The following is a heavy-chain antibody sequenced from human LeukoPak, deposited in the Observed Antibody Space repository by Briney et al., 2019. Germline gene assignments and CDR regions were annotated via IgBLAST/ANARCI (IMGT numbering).Heavy chain of an antibody. D-gene: IGHD5-18*01. V-gene: IGHV3-30*02. CDR1: GFTFGSYG. J-gene: IGHJ4*02. Sequence: GGSLRLSCTASGFTFGSYGMHWVRQAPGKGLEWVAFIRYDGSNKYYADSVKGRFTISRDNSKNTLYLQTNSLRAEDTAVHYCAKGSPGYSYGYYFDYWGQGTLVTVSS. CDR2: IRYDGSNK. CDR3: AKGSPGYSYGYYFDY.